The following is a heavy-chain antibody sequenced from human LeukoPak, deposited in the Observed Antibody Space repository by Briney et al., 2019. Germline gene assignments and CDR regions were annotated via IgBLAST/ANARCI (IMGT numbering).Heavy chain of an antibody. CDR2: FSYSGST. V-gene: IGHV4-59*08. J-gene: IGHJ6*02. Sequence: SETLSLTCTVSGGSITSDYWSWIRQSPGKGLEWIGYFSYSGSTHYSPSPTSRVAISVDTSRNQLSLKLKSVTAADTAIYYCARADESLVYGMDVWGQGTTVIVSS. CDR1: GGSITSDY. CDR3: ARADESLVYGMDV.